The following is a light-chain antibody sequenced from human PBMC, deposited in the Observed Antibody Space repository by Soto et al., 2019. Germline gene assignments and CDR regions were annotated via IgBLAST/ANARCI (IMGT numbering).Light chain of an antibody. Sequence: DVVMSQSPLSLPVTPGERSSISCRSSQSVLNSNGYNYLDWYLKTPGQSPQLLIYLVSNRASGVPDRFSGSGSGTDFTLKISRVEAEDVGVYPSMKDLTGPPTFGQGTKVDIK. CDR3: MKDLTGPPT. V-gene: IGKV2-28*01. CDR2: LVS. J-gene: IGKJ1*01. CDR1: QSVLNSNGYNY.